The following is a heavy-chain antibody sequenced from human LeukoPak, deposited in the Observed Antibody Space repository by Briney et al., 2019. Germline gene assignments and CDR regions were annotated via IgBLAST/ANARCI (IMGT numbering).Heavy chain of an antibody. J-gene: IGHJ4*02. Sequence: PGGSLRLSCAASGATFSSYEMNWVRQAPGKGLEWVSYISSSGSTIYYADSVKGRFTISRDNAKNSLYLQMNSLRAEDTAVYYCARKGGRRYFDWLPSGPSDYWGQGTLVTVSS. CDR3: ARKGGRRYFDWLPSGPSDY. V-gene: IGHV3-48*03. D-gene: IGHD3-9*01. CDR2: ISSSGSTI. CDR1: GATFSSYE.